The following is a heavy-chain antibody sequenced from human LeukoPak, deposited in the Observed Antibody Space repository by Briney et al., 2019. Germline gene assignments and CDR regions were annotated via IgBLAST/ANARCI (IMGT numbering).Heavy chain of an antibody. D-gene: IGHD5-12*01. CDR3: AKDLMSGMWGGYDYDYHGMDV. CDR2: FSGSGGST. J-gene: IGHJ6*02. Sequence: QPGESLRLSCAASGFTLRNYAVSWVRQAPGKGLEWVSTFSGSGGSTYYADSVKGRFTVSRDNSKDTVYLQMNSLRAEDTAVYYCAKDLMSGMWGGYDYDYHGMDVWGQGTTVTVSS. CDR1: GFTLRNYA. V-gene: IGHV3-23*01.